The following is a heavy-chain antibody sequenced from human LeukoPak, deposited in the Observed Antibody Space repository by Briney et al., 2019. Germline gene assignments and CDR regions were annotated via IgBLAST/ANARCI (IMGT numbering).Heavy chain of an antibody. J-gene: IGHJ4*02. D-gene: IGHD2-15*01. CDR2: INPNSGGT. Sequence: ASVKVSCKAPGYTFTGYYIHWVRQAPGQGLEWMGWINPNSGGTNYAQKFQGRVTMTRDTSISTAYMELSRLRSDDTAVYYCARGRCSGGSCYSVHYFDYWGQGTLVTVSS. CDR1: GYTFTGYY. V-gene: IGHV1-2*02. CDR3: ARGRCSGGSCYSVHYFDY.